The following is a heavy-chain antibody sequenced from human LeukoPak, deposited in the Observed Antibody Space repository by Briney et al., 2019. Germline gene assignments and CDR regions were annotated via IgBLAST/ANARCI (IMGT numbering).Heavy chain of an antibody. Sequence: SETLSLTCTVSGGSISSGSYYWGWIRQPAGKGLEWIGRIYTSGSTHYNPSLKSRVTISVDTSKNQFSLKLTSVTAADTAVYYCARGPEWELPNDYYFDFWGQGTLVTVSS. CDR2: IYTSGST. V-gene: IGHV4-61*02. CDR1: GGSISSGSYY. J-gene: IGHJ4*02. D-gene: IGHD1-26*01. CDR3: ARGPEWELPNDYYFDF.